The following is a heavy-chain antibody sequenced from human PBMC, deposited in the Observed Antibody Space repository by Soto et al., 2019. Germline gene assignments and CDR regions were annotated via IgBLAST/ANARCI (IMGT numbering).Heavy chain of an antibody. Sequence: EVQLLESGGGLVQPGGSLRLSCAASGFTFSSYAMSWVRQAPGKGLEWVSAISGSGGSTYYADSVKGRFTISRDNSKNTLYLQMHSLRAEDTAVYYCAKVVGATRRTAEYYFDYRGQGTLVTVSS. CDR3: AKVVGATRRTAEYYFDY. CDR2: ISGSGGST. CDR1: GFTFSSYA. V-gene: IGHV3-23*01. D-gene: IGHD1-26*01. J-gene: IGHJ4*02.